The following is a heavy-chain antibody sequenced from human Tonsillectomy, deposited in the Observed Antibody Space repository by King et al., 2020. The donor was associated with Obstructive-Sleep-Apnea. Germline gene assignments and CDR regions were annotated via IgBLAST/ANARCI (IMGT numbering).Heavy chain of an antibody. CDR1: GYSFTSYW. CDR2: IYPGDSDT. D-gene: IGHD5-18*01. CDR3: ARQGEVDTAMVSPIDY. Sequence: VQLVESGAEVKKPGESLKISCKGSGYSFTSYWIGWVRQMPGKGLEWMGIIYPGDSDTRYSPSFQGQVTISADKSISTAYLQWSSLTASDTAMYYCARQGEVDTAMVSPIDYWGQGTLVTVSS. J-gene: IGHJ4*02. V-gene: IGHV5-51*01.